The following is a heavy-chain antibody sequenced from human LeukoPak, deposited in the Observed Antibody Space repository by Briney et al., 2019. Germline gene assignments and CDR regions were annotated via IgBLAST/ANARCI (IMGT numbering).Heavy chain of an antibody. CDR3: ARGGVVTTTPRWYYFDY. Sequence: KSGGSLRLSCAASGFTFSDYYMSWIRQPPGKGLEWIGSIYYSGSTYYNPSLKSRVTISVDTSKNQLSLKLNSVTAADTAVYYCARGGVVTTTPRWYYFDYWGQGTLVTVSS. CDR2: IYYSGST. D-gene: IGHD5-12*01. CDR1: GFTFSDYY. J-gene: IGHJ4*02. V-gene: IGHV4-38-2*01.